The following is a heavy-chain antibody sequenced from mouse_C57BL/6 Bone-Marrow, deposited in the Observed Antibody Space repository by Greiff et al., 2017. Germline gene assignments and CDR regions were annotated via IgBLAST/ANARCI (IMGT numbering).Heavy chain of an antibody. D-gene: IGHD2-1*01. CDR3: ARGSIYYGNYVGFAY. Sequence: QVQLKQPGAELVKPGASVKMSCKASGYTFTSYWITWVKQRPGQGLEWIGDIYPGSGSTNYNEKFKSKATLTVDTSSSTAYMQLSSLSSEDSAVYYCARGSIYYGNYVGFAYWGQGTLVTVSA. CDR2: IYPGSGST. CDR1: GYTFTSYW. J-gene: IGHJ3*01. V-gene: IGHV1-55*01.